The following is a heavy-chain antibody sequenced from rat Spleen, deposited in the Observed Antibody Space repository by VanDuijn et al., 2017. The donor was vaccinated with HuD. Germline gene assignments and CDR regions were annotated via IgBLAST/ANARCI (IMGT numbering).Heavy chain of an antibody. CDR1: GFSLNTYT. CDR2: MLGGRST. D-gene: IGHD1-3*01. CDR3: ARSNGYGPFDY. J-gene: IGHJ2*01. V-gene: IGHV2-6*01. Sequence: QVQLKESGPGLVQPSQTLSLTCTVSGFSLNTYTVSWIRQPPGKGLEWIAAMLGGRSTYYNSALESRLSISGDSSKSQIFLKINSLQTEDTAMYFCARSNGYGPFDYWGQGVMVTVSS.